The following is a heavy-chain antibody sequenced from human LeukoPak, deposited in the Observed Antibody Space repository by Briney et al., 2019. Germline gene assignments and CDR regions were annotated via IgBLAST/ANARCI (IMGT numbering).Heavy chain of an antibody. V-gene: IGHV3-7*01. Sequence: GSLRLSCAASGFTFNTFWMSWVRQAPGKGLEWVANIKQDGSEKYYVDSVKGRLTISRDNAKNSLYLQMDSLRAEDTAVYYCASRAHFWSGPGGWGQGTLVTVSS. CDR3: ASRAHFWSGPGG. J-gene: IGHJ4*02. CDR1: GFTFNTFW. CDR2: IKQDGSEK. D-gene: IGHD3-3*02.